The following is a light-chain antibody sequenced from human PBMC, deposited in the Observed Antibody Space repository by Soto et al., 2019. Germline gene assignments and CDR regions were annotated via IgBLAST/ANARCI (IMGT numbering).Light chain of an antibody. CDR2: GGF. CDR1: QTLRNK. CDR3: QQHNAWPLT. J-gene: IGKJ3*01. Sequence: IVLTQSPGTLSVSPGERGILSCRASQTLRNKLAWYQQKPGQAPRLLIYGGFTRATGIPARFSGSGSGTEFTLTINSLQSEHFAIYYCQQHNAWPLTFGPGTKLDLK. V-gene: IGKV3-15*01.